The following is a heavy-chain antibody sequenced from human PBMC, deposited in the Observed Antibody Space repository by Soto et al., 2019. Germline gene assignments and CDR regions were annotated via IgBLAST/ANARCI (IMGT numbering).Heavy chain of an antibody. CDR3: ARFYSTMIVVAAGAFDI. Sequence: SVKVSCKASGGTFSSYAISWVRQAPGQGLEWMGGIIPIFGTANYAQKFQGRVTITADESTSTAYMELSSLRSEDTAVYYCARFYSTMIVVAAGAFDIWGQGTMVTVSS. CDR2: IIPIFGTA. J-gene: IGHJ3*02. D-gene: IGHD3-22*01. CDR1: GGTFSSYA. V-gene: IGHV1-69*13.